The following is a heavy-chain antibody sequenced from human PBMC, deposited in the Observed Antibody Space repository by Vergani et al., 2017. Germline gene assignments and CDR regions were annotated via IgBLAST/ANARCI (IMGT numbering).Heavy chain of an antibody. J-gene: IGHJ4*02. Sequence: EVQLVESGGGLVKPGGSLRLSCAASGFTFSSYSMNWVRQAPGKGLEWVSSISSSSSYIYYADSVKGRFTISRDNAKNSLYLQMNSLRAEDTAVYYCARGNVLMVYANFDYWGQGTLVTVSS. CDR2: ISSSSSYI. V-gene: IGHV3-21*01. CDR1: GFTFSSYS. CDR3: ARGNVLMVYANFDY. D-gene: IGHD2-8*01.